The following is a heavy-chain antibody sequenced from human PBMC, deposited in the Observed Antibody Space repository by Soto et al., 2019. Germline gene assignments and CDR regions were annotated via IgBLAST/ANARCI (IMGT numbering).Heavy chain of an antibody. J-gene: IGHJ4*02. CDR3: ATLNSFGSDY. Sequence: VGSLRLSCAASGFIFSNFWMHWVRQAPGKGLVWVSRIYSDGSGAMYADSVKGRFTISRDNAKSTLYLQMNSLRAEDTAVYYCATLNSFGSDYWGQGTLVTVSS. D-gene: IGHD5-18*01. V-gene: IGHV3-74*03. CDR2: IYSDGSGA. CDR1: GFIFSNFW.